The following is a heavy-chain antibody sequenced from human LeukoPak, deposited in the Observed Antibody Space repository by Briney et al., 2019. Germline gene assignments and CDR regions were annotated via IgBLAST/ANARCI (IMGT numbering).Heavy chain of an antibody. Sequence: GGSLRLSCAASGCIFSDYYMSWIRQVPGKGPEWVSYISGSSSYTNYADSVKGRFTISRDNAKNSLYLQMNSLRAEDTAVYYCARDRSSSSWFDYWGQGTLVTVSS. D-gene: IGHD2-2*01. J-gene: IGHJ4*02. CDR2: ISGSSSYT. CDR1: GCIFSDYY. V-gene: IGHV3-11*05. CDR3: ARDRSSSSWFDY.